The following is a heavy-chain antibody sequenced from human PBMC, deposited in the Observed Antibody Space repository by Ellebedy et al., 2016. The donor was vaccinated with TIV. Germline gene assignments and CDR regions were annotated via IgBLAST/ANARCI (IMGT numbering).Heavy chain of an antibody. CDR3: ARGMTSSDY. CDR2: INAYNGNT. CDR1: GYTFSSYG. V-gene: IGHV1-18*01. Sequence: AASVKVSCKASGYTFSSYGITWVRQSPGQGLEWMGWINAYNGNTNYAQRLQGRVTMTTDTSKTTAYMELRSLISDDPAVYYCARGMTSSDYWGQGTQVTVSS. J-gene: IGHJ4*02. D-gene: IGHD6-6*01.